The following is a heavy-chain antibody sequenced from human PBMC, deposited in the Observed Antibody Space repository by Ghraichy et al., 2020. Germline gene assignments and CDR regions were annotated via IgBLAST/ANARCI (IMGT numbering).Heavy chain of an antibody. CDR3: AKEGGTYFDSYYYGLNV. D-gene: IGHD1-26*01. CDR2: ISYDGRST. V-gene: IGHV3-30*09. CDR1: EFTFNAFA. Sequence: LSLTCAASEFTFNAFAMHWVRQAPGKGLEWVAFISYDGRSTNYADSVKGRFAISRDNSRYTLHLQMNSLRAEDTAVYYCAKEGGTYFDSYYYGLNVCGQGTTVIVSS. J-gene: IGHJ6*02.